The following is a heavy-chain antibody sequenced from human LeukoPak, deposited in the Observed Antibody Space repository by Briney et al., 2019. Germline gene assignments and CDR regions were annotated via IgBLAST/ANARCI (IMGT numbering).Heavy chain of an antibody. D-gene: IGHD3-22*01. CDR1: GFTFSNAW. Sequence: PGGSLRLSCAASGFTFSNAWMSWVRQAPGKGLEWVGRIKSKTDGGTTDYAAPVKGRFTISRDDSKNTLYLQMNSLKTEDTAVYYCTMQWDYYDSSGYYRTYDYWGQGTLVTVSS. V-gene: IGHV3-15*01. CDR2: IKSKTDGGTT. CDR3: TMQWDYYDSSGYYRTYDY. J-gene: IGHJ4*02.